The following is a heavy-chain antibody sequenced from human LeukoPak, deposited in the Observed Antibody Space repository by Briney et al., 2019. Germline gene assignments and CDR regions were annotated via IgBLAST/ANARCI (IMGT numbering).Heavy chain of an antibody. CDR3: ARVEQQLFDF. J-gene: IGHJ4*02. CDR2: ISSSGSTM. V-gene: IGHV3-48*04. CDR1: GFTFSIYW. Sequence: QPGGSLRLSCAASGFTFSIYWMSWVRQAPGKGLEWVSYISSSGSTMHYADSVKGRLTISRDNAKNSLYLQMNTLRAEDAAVYYCARVEQQLFDFWGQGTLVTVSS. D-gene: IGHD6-13*01.